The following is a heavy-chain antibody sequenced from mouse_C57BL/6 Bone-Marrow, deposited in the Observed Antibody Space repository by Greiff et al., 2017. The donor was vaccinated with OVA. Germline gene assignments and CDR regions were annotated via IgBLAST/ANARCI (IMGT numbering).Heavy chain of an antibody. Sequence: EVKVVESGGGLVKPGGSLKLSCAASGFTFSSYTMSWVRQTPEKRLEWVATISGGGGNTYYPDSVKGRFTISRDNAKNTLYLQMSSLRSEDTALYYCACRRDYYGSSYSPFDYWGQGTTLTVSS. CDR3: ACRRDYYGSSYSPFDY. J-gene: IGHJ2*01. CDR2: ISGGGGNT. D-gene: IGHD1-1*01. CDR1: GFTFSSYT. V-gene: IGHV5-9*01.